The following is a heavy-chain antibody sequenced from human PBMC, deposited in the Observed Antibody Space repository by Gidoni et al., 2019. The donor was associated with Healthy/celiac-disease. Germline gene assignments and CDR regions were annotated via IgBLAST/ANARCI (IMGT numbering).Heavy chain of an antibody. CDR1: GGTVSSYA. Sequence: QVQLVQSGAEVKKPGSSVKVSCKASGGTVSSYAISWVRQDPGKGREWMGGIIPIFATANYAQKFQGRVTITADKATSTAYMELSSLRSEDTAVYYCARGLPTRDNWFDPWGQGTLVTVSS. D-gene: IGHD4-17*01. CDR3: ARGLPTRDNWFDP. J-gene: IGHJ5*02. CDR2: IIPIFATA. V-gene: IGHV1-69*06.